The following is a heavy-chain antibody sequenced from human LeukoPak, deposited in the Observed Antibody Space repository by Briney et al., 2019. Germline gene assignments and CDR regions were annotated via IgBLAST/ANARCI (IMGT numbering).Heavy chain of an antibody. J-gene: IGHJ5*02. Sequence: PGRSLRLSCAASGFPFSNYGMHWVRQAPGKGLEWVAVISYDGSNEYYADSVKGRFPISRDNSKNTLYLQMNSLRAEDTALYYCARDVWFDPWGQGTLVTVSS. CDR1: GFPFSNYG. V-gene: IGHV3-30*03. CDR2: ISYDGSNE. CDR3: ARDVWFDP.